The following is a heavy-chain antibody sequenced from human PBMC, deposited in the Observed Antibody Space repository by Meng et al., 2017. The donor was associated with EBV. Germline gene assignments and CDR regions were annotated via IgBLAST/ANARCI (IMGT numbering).Heavy chain of an antibody. V-gene: IGHV4-61*01. CDR1: GGSVNNESYY. Sequence: QVQLQESGPGLVPPXXXXXLTXPXSGGSVNNESYYRGWIRQPPGKGLEYIGYIYYTGSTNYNSSLKSRVTISLDKSKNQFSLKLTSLTAADTAIYYCARGDYTNYPRWFDPWGQGTLVTVSS. D-gene: IGHD4-11*01. CDR2: IYYTGST. J-gene: IGHJ5*02. CDR3: ARGDYTNYPRWFDP.